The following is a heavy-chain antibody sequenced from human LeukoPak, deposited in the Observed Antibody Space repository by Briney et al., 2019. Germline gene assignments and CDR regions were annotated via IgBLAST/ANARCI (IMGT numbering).Heavy chain of an antibody. CDR2: IMPLFGTA. V-gene: IGHV1-69*05. Sequence: SVKVSCKTSGGTFDNSAISWVRQAPGQGLEWLGGIMPLFGTAGYAQKFQGRVTITKDESTRTVYLELTSLTSDDTAVYYCARDVHGDYGSGWFDPWGQGTLVSVSS. D-gene: IGHD4-17*01. CDR1: GGTFDNSA. CDR3: ARDVHGDYGSGWFDP. J-gene: IGHJ5*02.